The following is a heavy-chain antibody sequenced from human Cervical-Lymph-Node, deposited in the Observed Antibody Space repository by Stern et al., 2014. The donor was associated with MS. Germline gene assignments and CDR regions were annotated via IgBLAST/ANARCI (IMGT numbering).Heavy chain of an antibody. CDR2: ISYDGNHT. Sequence: VQLVASGGAVVQPGRSLRLSCAASGFTFSRYGMHWVRQAPGKGLEWVTVISYDGNHTYNAASVKGRFTISSDNSKNTLHLQMNSVTPDDTAIYYCARDYEDTSMLFDHWGQGTLVTVSS. CDR3: ARDYEDTSMLFDH. V-gene: IGHV3-30*03. CDR1: GFTFSRYG. J-gene: IGHJ4*02. D-gene: IGHD2-8*01.